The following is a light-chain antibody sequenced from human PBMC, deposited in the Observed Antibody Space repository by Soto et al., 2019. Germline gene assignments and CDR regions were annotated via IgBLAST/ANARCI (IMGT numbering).Light chain of an antibody. CDR3: QQYNNWPPDT. V-gene: IGKV3D-15*01. J-gene: IGKJ2*01. Sequence: EIVMTQSPATLSVSPGERATLSCRASQSVSSNLAWYQQKPGQAPRLLIYGASTRAPGIPARFSGSGSGTEFTLTISSLQSEDFAVYYCQQYNNWPPDTFGQGTKLEIK. CDR2: GAS. CDR1: QSVSSN.